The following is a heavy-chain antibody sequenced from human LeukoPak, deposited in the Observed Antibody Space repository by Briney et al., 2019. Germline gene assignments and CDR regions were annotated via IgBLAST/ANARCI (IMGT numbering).Heavy chain of an antibody. V-gene: IGHV4-38-2*02. CDR1: GYSISSGYY. CDR2: IYHSGST. CDR3: ARLEDYVWGSYRYYEGYYFDY. D-gene: IGHD3-16*02. Sequence: SETLSLTCTVSGYSISSGYYWGWIRQPPGKGLEWIGSIYHSGSTYYNPSLKSRVTISVDTSKNQFSLKLSSVTAADTAVYYCARLEDYVWGSYRYYEGYYFDYWGQGTLVTVSS. J-gene: IGHJ4*02.